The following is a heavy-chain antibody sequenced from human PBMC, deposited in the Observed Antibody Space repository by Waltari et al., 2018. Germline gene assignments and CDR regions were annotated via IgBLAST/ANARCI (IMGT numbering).Heavy chain of an antibody. V-gene: IGHV3-23*01. CDR2: ISGSGGST. J-gene: IGHJ4*02. Sequence: EVQLLESGGGLVQPGGSLRLSCAASGFTFSSYAMSWVRPAPGKGLEWVSAISGSGGSTYYADSVKGRFTISRDNSKNTLYLQMNSLRAEDTAVYYCKGSGSFSLGATDYWGQGTLVTVSS. CDR3: KGSGSFSLGATDY. D-gene: IGHD3-10*01. CDR1: GFTFSSYA.